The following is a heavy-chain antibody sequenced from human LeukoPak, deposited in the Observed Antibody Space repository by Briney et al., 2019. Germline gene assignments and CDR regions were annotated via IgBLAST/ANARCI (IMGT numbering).Heavy chain of an antibody. Sequence: GGSLRLSCAASGFTFSSYSMNWVRQAPGKGLELVSSISSSSYIYYADSVKGRFTISRDNAKNSLYLQMNSLRAEDTAVYYCANTYYDFWSGYQRGYYFDYWGQGTLVTVSS. J-gene: IGHJ4*02. CDR3: ANTYYDFWSGYQRGYYFDY. CDR2: ISSSSYI. D-gene: IGHD3-3*01. V-gene: IGHV3-21*01. CDR1: GFTFSSYS.